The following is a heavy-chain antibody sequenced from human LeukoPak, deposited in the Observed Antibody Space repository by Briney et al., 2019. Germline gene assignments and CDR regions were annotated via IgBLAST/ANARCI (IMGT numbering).Heavy chain of an antibody. V-gene: IGHV3-11*04. J-gene: IGHJ3*02. CDR1: GFTFSNYY. CDR2: ISSRSSSK. Sequence: RGSLRLSCAASGFTFSNYYMSWIRQAPGKGLVWASYISSRSSSKYYVDSAKGRFTISRDNAKNSLYLQMSSLRAEDTAIYYCAREGWDLNALDIWGQGTMVTVSP. D-gene: IGHD1-26*01. CDR3: AREGWDLNALDI.